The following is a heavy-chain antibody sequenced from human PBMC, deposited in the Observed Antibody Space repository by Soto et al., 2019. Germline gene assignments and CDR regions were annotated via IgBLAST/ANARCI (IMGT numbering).Heavy chain of an antibody. D-gene: IGHD4-17*01. CDR1: GFTFSSYA. CDR3: AKDRDYGDYVCFDY. Sequence: EVQLLESGGGLVQPGGSLRLSCAASGFTFSSYAMSWVRQAPGKGLEWVSAISGSGGSTYYADYVKGRFTISRDNSKNALYLQMNSLRAEDTAVYYCAKDRDYGDYVCFDYWGQGTLVTVSS. J-gene: IGHJ4*02. V-gene: IGHV3-23*01. CDR2: ISGSGGST.